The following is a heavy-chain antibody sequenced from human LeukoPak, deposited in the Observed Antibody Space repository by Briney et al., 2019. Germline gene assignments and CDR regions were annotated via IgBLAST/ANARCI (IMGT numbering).Heavy chain of an antibody. CDR2: IYSGGST. J-gene: IGHJ4*02. Sequence: PGGSLRLSCAASGFTVSSNYMSWVRQAPGKGLEWVSVIYSGGSTYYANSVKGRFTISRDNSKNMLFLHMNSLRAEDTAVYFCASSASLVCLDYWGQGTLVTVSS. CDR3: ASSASLVCLDY. D-gene: IGHD2-2*01. CDR1: GFTVSSNY. V-gene: IGHV3-53*01.